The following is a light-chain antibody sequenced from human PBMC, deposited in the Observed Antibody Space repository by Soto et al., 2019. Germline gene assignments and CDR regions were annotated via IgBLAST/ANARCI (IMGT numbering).Light chain of an antibody. J-gene: IGKJ1*01. CDR2: TAS. Sequence: DIQLTQSPSFLSASVGDRVTITCRASQDISSYLAWYQQRPGKVPRFLTHTASTLQSEVPSRFSATGSGTTFTLTISSLQPEDIATYYCQQLNRFSRTFGQGTKVEV. CDR3: QQLNRFSRT. CDR1: QDISSY. V-gene: IGKV1-9*01.